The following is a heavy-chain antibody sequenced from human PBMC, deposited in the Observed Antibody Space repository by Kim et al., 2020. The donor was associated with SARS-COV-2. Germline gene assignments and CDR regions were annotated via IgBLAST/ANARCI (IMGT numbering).Heavy chain of an antibody. Sequence: SETLSLTCTVSGGSISSYYWSWIRQPAGKGLEWIGRIYTSGSTNYNPSLKSRVTMSVDTSKNQFSLKLSSVTAADTAVYYCARGGSGSYYNFLPHYYYYGMDVCGQGTTVTVSS. D-gene: IGHD3-10*01. J-gene: IGHJ6*02. CDR1: GGSISSYY. CDR3: ARGGSGSYYNFLPHYYYYGMDV. CDR2: IYTSGST. V-gene: IGHV4-4*07.